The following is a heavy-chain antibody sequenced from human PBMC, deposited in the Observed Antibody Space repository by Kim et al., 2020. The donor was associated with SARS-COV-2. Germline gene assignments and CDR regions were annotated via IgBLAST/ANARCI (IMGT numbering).Heavy chain of an antibody. D-gene: IGHD3-22*01. CDR2: ISYDGSNK. Sequence: GGSLRLSCAASGFTFSSYAMHWVRQAPGKGLEWVAVISYDGSNKYYADSVKGRFTISRDNSKNTLYLQMNSLRAEDTAVYYCARDHSLPGYYDSSGYRWGFDYWGQGTLVTVSS. CDR1: GFTFSSYA. J-gene: IGHJ4*02. CDR3: ARDHSLPGYYDSSGYRWGFDY. V-gene: IGHV3-30-3*01.